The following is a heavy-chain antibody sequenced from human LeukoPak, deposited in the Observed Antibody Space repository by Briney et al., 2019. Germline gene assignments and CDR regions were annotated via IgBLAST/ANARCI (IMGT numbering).Heavy chain of an antibody. J-gene: IGHJ6*02. CDR3: ATYKNWVAGDV. D-gene: IGHD7-27*01. V-gene: IGHV3-7*01. CDR1: GFISSDSW. Sequence: PGGSLRLSCAASGFISSDSWISWVSQAPGKGPEWVANIKPDGSEAHYVDSVKGRFTVSRDNAMKSLFLQMNSLRVEDTAVYYCATYKNWVAGDVWGQGTAVSVSS. CDR2: IKPDGSEA.